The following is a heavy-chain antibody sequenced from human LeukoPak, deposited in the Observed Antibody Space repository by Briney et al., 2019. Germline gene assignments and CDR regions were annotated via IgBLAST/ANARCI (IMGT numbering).Heavy chain of an antibody. CDR1: GYTFTSYY. Sequence: GASVKVSCKASGYTFTSYYMPWVRQAPGQGLEWVGIINPSGDPTTYAQKFQGRVTMTSDMSTSTVYMELSSLRSEDTAVYYCARSSGYYSSLFYMHVWGKGTTVTVSS. J-gene: IGHJ6*03. D-gene: IGHD3-22*01. V-gene: IGHV1-46*01. CDR3: ARSSGYYSSLFYMHV. CDR2: INPSGDPT.